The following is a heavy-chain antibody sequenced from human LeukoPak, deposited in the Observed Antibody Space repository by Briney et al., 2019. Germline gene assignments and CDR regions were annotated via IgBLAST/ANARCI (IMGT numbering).Heavy chain of an antibody. Sequence: SETLSLTCTVSGGSISSYYWGWIRQPPGKGLEWIGYIYYSGSTNYNPSLKSRVTISVDTSKNQFSLKLSSVTAADTAVYYCARDGPSGIAVARGAFDIWGQGTMVTVSS. D-gene: IGHD6-19*01. V-gene: IGHV4-59*01. J-gene: IGHJ3*02. CDR2: IYYSGST. CDR3: ARDGPSGIAVARGAFDI. CDR1: GGSISSYY.